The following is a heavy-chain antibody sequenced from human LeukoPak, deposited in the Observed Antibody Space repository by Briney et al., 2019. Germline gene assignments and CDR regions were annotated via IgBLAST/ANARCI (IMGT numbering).Heavy chain of an antibody. J-gene: IGHJ4*02. CDR2: MSSTSTTI. CDR1: GFIFGDYN. V-gene: IGHV3-48*01. D-gene: IGHD2-2*01. Sequence: GGSLRLSCAASGFIFGDYNMNWVRQVSGKGLEWISYMSSTSTTIFYADSVKGRFTISRDNAKNSLYLQMNSLRAEDTAVYFCARVGNTGDAVIIPAAMGFDNWGQGTVVTVSS. CDR3: ARVGNTGDAVIIPAAMGFDN.